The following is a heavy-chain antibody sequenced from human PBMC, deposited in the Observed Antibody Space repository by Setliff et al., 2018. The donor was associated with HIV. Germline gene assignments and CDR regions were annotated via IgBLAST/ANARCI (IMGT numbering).Heavy chain of an antibody. Sequence: SETLSLTCTVSGGSISSSTYYWGWIRQPPGKGLEWIGTIYYSGSTYYNPSLQSRLTISVDTSKNQFSLKLSSVTAADTAGYYCARRDGYSYGFYFDYWGQGTLVTVSS. J-gene: IGHJ4*02. CDR2: IYYSGST. V-gene: IGHV4-39*01. D-gene: IGHD5-18*01. CDR1: GGSISSSTYY. CDR3: ARRDGYSYGFYFDY.